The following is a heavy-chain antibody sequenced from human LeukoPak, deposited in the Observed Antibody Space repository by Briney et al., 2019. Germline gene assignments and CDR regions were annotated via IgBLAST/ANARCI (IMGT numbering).Heavy chain of an antibody. CDR2: IIQDGSEK. CDR1: GFTFSDYW. CDR3: VREGFYFFDF. J-gene: IGHJ4*01. Sequence: GGSLRLSCTASGFTFSDYWMSWVRQAPGKGLEWVANIIQDGSEKYYVDSVKGRFTVSRDTAENSLYLQMNSLSAEDSATYYCVREGFYFFDFWGQGTLVTVSS. V-gene: IGHV3-7*01.